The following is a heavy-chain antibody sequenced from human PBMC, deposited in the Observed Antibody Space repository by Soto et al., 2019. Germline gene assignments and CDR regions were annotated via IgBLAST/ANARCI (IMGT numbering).Heavy chain of an antibody. V-gene: IGHV3-23*01. D-gene: IGHD2-2*01. J-gene: IGHJ4*02. CDR3: AKDPGVTPVAMFDF. Sequence: GGSLRLSCAASGFTFSSYAMSWVRQAPGKGLEWVSGISGGGITTYFAESVKGRFTISRDNSKNTLYLQMSSLRAEDTALYYCAKDPGVTPVAMFDFWGQGTLVTVSS. CDR1: GFTFSSYA. CDR2: ISGGGITT.